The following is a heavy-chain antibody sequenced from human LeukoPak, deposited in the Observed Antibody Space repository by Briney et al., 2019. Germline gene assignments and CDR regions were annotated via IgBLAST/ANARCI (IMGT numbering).Heavy chain of an antibody. J-gene: IGHJ4*02. CDR1: GGSFSGYY. D-gene: IGHD6-6*01. CDR2: INHSGST. Sequence: SETLSLTCAVYGGSFSGYYWSWIRQPPGKGLEWIGEINHSGSTNYNPSLKSRVTISVDTSKNQSSLKLSSVTAADTAVYYCAGGPNSSSFDYWGQGTLVTVSS. CDR3: AGGPNSSSFDY. V-gene: IGHV4-34*01.